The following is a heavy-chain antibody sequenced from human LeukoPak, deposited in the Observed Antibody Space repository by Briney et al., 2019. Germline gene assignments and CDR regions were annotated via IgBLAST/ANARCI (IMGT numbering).Heavy chain of an antibody. Sequence: ASGPTQTKLTQTLTLPCNFSGLSLTTSGVGVGWIRQLPGKALEWLALIYLCEDKSYSPSLKSRLTITKDASKNQVVLRVTNMDPVDTARYYCAHRRQYSNYCFDYWGQGTLVTVSS. CDR1: GLSLTTSGVG. D-gene: IGHD4-11*01. CDR3: AHRRQYSNYCFDY. J-gene: IGHJ4*01. V-gene: IGHV2-5*01. CDR2: IYLCEDK.